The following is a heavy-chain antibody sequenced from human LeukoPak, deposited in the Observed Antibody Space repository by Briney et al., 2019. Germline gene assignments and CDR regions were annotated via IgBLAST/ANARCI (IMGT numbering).Heavy chain of an antibody. D-gene: IGHD3-10*01. CDR3: ARWLDGSGSKFEY. V-gene: IGHV3-23*01. Sequence: GGSLRLSCAASGFTFSNYAMNWVRQAPGKGLEWVSIITGGGGRTFYADSVKGRFAISRDNSKNTVFLQMNTLRAEDTAVYYCARWLDGSGSKFEYWGQGTLVSVSS. J-gene: IGHJ4*02. CDR1: GFTFSNYA. CDR2: ITGGGGRT.